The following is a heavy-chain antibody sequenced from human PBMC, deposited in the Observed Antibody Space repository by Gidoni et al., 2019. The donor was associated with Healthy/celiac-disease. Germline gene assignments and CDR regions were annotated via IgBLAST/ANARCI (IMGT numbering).Heavy chain of an antibody. CDR3: AKDMGDRTYYYDSSDAFDI. CDR2: ISGNSGSI. Sequence: EVQLVESGGGLVQPGRSLIRACAASGFTFEDYAMHWVRQAPGKGLEWVSGISGNSGSIGYADSVKGRFTISRDNAKNSLYLQMNSLRAEDTALYYCAKDMGDRTYYYDSSDAFDIWGQGTMVTVSS. D-gene: IGHD3-22*01. J-gene: IGHJ3*02. CDR1: GFTFEDYA. V-gene: IGHV3-9*01.